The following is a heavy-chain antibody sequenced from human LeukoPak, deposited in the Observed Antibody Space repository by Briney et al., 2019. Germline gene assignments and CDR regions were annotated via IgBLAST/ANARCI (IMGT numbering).Heavy chain of an antibody. CDR1: GFTFSSYA. D-gene: IGHD3-10*01. V-gene: IGHV3-23*01. Sequence: GGSLRLSCAASGFTFSSYAMSWVRQAPGKGLEWVSAISGSGGSTYYADSVKGRFTISRDNSKNTLYLQMNSLRAEDTAVYYCAKSARLVTMVRGVIAAPDYYYYYGMDVWGQGTTVTVSS. CDR2: ISGSGGST. J-gene: IGHJ6*02. CDR3: AKSARLVTMVRGVIAAPDYYYYYGMDV.